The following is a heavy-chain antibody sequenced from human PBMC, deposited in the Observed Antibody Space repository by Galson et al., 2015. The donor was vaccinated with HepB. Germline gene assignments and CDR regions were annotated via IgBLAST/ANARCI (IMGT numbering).Heavy chain of an antibody. Sequence: SLRLSCAASGFTFDDYAMHWVRQAPGKGLEWVSGINWNSGSIGYADSVKGRFTISRDNDRNSLYLEMNSLRAEDTALYYCTKPYSSSWYSGAMDVWGQGTTVTVSS. CDR1: GFTFDDYA. V-gene: IGHV3-9*01. D-gene: IGHD6-13*01. CDR3: TKPYSSSWYSGAMDV. CDR2: INWNSGSI. J-gene: IGHJ6*02.